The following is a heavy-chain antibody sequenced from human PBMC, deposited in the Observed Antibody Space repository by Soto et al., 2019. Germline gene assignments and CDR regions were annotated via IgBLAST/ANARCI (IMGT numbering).Heavy chain of an antibody. D-gene: IGHD7-27*01. CDR2: ISYDGSNK. V-gene: IGHV3-30-3*01. CDR1: GFTFSSYA. J-gene: IGHJ4*02. Sequence: QVQLVESGGGVVQPGRSLRLSCAASGFTFSSYAIHWVRQAPGKGLEWVAVISYDGSNKYYADSVKGRFTISRDNSKNTLYLQMNSLRAEDTAVYYCARVPSGDGPFAYWGQGTLVTVSS. CDR3: ARVPSGDGPFAY.